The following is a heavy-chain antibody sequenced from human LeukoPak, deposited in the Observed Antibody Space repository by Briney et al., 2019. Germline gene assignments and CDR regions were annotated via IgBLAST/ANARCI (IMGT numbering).Heavy chain of an antibody. CDR2: INHSGST. D-gene: IGHD3-22*01. J-gene: IGHJ4*02. Sequence: KSSETLSLTCAVYGGSFSGYYWSWIRQPPGKGLEWIGEINHSGSTYYNPSLKSRVTISVDTSKNQFSLKLSSVTAADTAVYYCASVHLYYYDSSGPNDWGQGTLVTVSS. CDR1: GGSFSGYY. CDR3: ASVHLYYYDSSGPND. V-gene: IGHV4-34*01.